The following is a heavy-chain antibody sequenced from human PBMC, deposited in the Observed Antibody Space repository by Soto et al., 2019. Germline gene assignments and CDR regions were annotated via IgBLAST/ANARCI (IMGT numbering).Heavy chain of an antibody. CDR2: ISGNVRGT. V-gene: IGHV3-23*01. Sequence: EVQLLESGGGLVQPGGSLRLSCATSGFSFSTYPMSWVRQAPGKGLEWVTAISGNVRGTSYADSVKGRFTILRDNSKNKLYLQMNSLRAEDTAVYYCVKKRSYDRSNYDHFDYWGQGTLVTVSS. D-gene: IGHD3-22*01. CDR3: VKKRSYDRSNYDHFDY. CDR1: GFSFSTYP. J-gene: IGHJ4*02.